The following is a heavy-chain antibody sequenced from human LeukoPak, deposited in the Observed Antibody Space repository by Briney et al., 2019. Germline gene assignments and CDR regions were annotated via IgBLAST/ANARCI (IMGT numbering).Heavy chain of an antibody. V-gene: IGHV1-2*02. Sequence: ASVKVSCKASGYTFTGYYIHWVRQAPGQGLEWMGWINPNSGGTNYAQKLQGRVTMTTDTSTSTAYMELRSLRSDDTAVYYCAREVAALDAFDIWGQGTMVTVSS. J-gene: IGHJ3*02. CDR1: GYTFTGYY. CDR3: AREVAALDAFDI. CDR2: INPNSGGT. D-gene: IGHD6-13*01.